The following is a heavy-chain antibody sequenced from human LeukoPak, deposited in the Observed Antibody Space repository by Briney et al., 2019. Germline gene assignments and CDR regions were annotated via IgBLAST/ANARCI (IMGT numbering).Heavy chain of an antibody. D-gene: IGHD3-10*01. J-gene: IGHJ4*02. CDR1: EFTFNSYS. CDR3: ASHYYGSGTYYNDY. CDR2: ISSSSSYI. Sequence: GGSLRLSCAASEFTFNSYSMNWVRQAPGKGLEWVSSISSSSSYIYYADSVKGRFTISRDNAKNSLYLQMSSLRAEDTAVYYCASHYYGSGTYYNDYWGQGTLVTVSS. V-gene: IGHV3-21*01.